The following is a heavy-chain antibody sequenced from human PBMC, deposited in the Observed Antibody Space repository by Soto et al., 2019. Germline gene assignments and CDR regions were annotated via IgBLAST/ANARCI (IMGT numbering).Heavy chain of an antibody. V-gene: IGHV3-30-3*01. CDR1: GFTFSSYA. D-gene: IGHD3-10*01. J-gene: IGHJ6*02. CDR3: ASFNMVRGVITYYYYYGMDV. Sequence: QVQLVESGGGVVQPGRSLRLSCAASGFTFSSYAMHWVRQAPGKGLEWVAVISYDGSNKYYADSVKGRFTISRDNSKNTLYLQMNSLRAEDTAVYYCASFNMVRGVITYYYYYGMDVWGQGTTVTVSS. CDR2: ISYDGSNK.